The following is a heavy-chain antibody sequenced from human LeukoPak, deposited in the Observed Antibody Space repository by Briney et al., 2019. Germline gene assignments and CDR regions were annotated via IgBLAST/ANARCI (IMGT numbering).Heavy chain of an antibody. D-gene: IGHD3-3*01. V-gene: IGHV4-34*01. CDR1: GGSFSGCY. J-gene: IGHJ6*03. Sequence: PSETLSLTCAVYGGSFSGCYWSWIRQPPGKGLEWIGEINHSGSTNYNPSLKSRVTISVDTSKNQFSLKLSSVTAADTAVYYCASSGQYYYYYYMDVWGKGTTATVSS. CDR3: ASSGQYYYYYYMDV. CDR2: INHSGST.